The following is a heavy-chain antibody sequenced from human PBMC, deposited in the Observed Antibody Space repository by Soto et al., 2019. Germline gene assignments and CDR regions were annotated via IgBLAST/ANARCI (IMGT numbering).Heavy chain of an antibody. CDR1: GFSFDEYA. CDR2: VSWNSGTM. J-gene: IGHJ6*03. Sequence: EVQLVESGGGLVQPGRSLRLSCAASGFSFDEYAMHWVRQAPGKGLEWVSGVSWNSGTMGYGDSVRGRFAISRDNAKHSLYLQMNSLTTEDTALYYCAKGFCSSTRCLTYSYMDVWGKGTTVTVSS. D-gene: IGHD2-2*01. V-gene: IGHV3-9*01. CDR3: AKGFCSSTRCLTYSYMDV.